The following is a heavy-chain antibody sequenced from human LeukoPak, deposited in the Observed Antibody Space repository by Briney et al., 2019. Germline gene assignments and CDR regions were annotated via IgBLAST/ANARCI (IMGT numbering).Heavy chain of an antibody. D-gene: IGHD3-10*01. V-gene: IGHV1-69*13. CDR3: ARRRVVYYYYGMDV. CDR1: GGTFSSYA. CDR2: IIPIFGTA. J-gene: IGHJ6*02. Sequence: SVKVSCTASGGTFSSYAISWVRQAPGQGLEWMGGIIPIFGTANYAQKFQGRVTITADESTSTAYMELSSLRSEDTAVYYCARRRVVYYYYGMDVWGQGTTVTVSS.